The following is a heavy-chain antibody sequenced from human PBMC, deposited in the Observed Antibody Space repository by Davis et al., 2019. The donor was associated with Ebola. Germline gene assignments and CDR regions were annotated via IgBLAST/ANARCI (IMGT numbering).Heavy chain of an antibody. CDR1: GYTFTSYD. J-gene: IGHJ4*02. CDR2: MNPNSGNT. CDR3: ARGYVDYHKEFDY. Sequence: AASVKVSCKASGYTFTSYDINWVRQATGQGLEWMGWMNPNSGNTGYAQKFQGRVTMTRDTSITTAYMELTSLTSEDTAVYYCARGYVDYHKEFDYWGQGALVTVSS. D-gene: IGHD4-17*01. V-gene: IGHV1-8*01.